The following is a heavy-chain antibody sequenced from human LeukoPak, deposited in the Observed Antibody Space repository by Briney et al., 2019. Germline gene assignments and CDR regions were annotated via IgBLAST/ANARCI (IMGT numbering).Heavy chain of an antibody. CDR1: GFTFNTYE. CDR2: ISPSGDSV. V-gene: IGHV3-48*03. CDR3: ARNFLISRRVATINFDY. Sequence: GGSLRLSCAATGFTFNTYEMNWVRQAPGKGLEWISYISPSGDSVVYADSVKGRFTISRDNAKNSLYLQMNSLRAEDTAVYYCARNFLISRRVATINFDYWGQGTLVTVSS. D-gene: IGHD5-24*01. J-gene: IGHJ4*02.